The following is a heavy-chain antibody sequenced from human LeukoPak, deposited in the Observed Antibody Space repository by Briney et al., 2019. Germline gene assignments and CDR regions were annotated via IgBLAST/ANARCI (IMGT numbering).Heavy chain of an antibody. CDR2: IYPGDSDT. D-gene: IGHD6-19*01. CDR3: ARRGSGWAPNNWFDP. V-gene: IGHV5-51*01. CDR1: GYSFTSYW. Sequence: GESLKISCKGSGYSFTSYWIGWVRQMPGKGLEWKGIIYPGDSDTRYSPSFQGQVTISADKSISTAYLQWSSLKASDTAMYYCARRGSGWAPNNWFDPWGQGTLVTVSS. J-gene: IGHJ5*02.